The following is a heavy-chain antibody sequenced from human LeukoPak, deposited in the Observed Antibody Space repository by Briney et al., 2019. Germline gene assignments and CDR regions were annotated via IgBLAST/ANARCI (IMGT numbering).Heavy chain of an antibody. J-gene: IGHJ6*02. D-gene: IGHD2-15*01. CDR3: ARDILRRYCSGGSCYYYYYGMDV. Sequence: GGSLRLSCAASEFTFRNYAMSWVRQAPGKGLEWVSAISNSGGSTYYSDSGKGRFTISRDNSKNTLYLQMNSLRAEDTAVYYCARDILRRYCSGGSCYYYYYGMDVWGQGTTVTVSS. V-gene: IGHV3-23*01. CDR2: ISNSGGST. CDR1: EFTFRNYA.